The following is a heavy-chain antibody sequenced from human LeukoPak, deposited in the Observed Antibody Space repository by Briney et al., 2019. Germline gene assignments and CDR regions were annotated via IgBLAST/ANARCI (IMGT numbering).Heavy chain of an antibody. CDR2: IYSGGST. Sequence: PGGSLRLSCAASGFTVSSNYMSWVRQAPGKGPEWVSVIYSGGSTYYADSVKGRFTISRDNSKNTLYLQMNSLRAEDTAVYYCARVDLRWYHVDYWGQGTLVTVSS. D-gene: IGHD4-23*01. J-gene: IGHJ4*02. CDR1: GFTVSSNY. V-gene: IGHV3-53*01. CDR3: ARVDLRWYHVDY.